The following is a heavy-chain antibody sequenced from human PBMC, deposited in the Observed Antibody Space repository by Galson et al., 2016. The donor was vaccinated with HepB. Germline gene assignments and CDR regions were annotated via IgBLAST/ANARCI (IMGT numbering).Heavy chain of an antibody. V-gene: IGHV1-69*13. J-gene: IGHJ4*02. D-gene: IGHD3-22*01. CDR2: IIPIFGTA. CDR3: ARDNGEDDSSGYYGY. CDR1: GGIFSSYA. Sequence: SVKVSCKASGGIFSSYAISWVRQPPGQGLEWMGGIIPIFGTANYAQKFQGRVTITADESTSTAYMELSSLRSEDTAVYYCARDNGEDDSSGYYGYWGQGTLVTVSS.